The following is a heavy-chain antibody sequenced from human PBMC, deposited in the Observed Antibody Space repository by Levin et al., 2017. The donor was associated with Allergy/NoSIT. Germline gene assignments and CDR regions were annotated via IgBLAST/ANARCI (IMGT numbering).Heavy chain of an antibody. CDR1: GFTFSSYD. V-gene: IGHV3-23*01. CDR3: VPGISVTGSPTDY. Sequence: GGSLRLSCAASGFTFSSYDMSWVRQAPGKGLEWVSAIRGSASKTFYADSVKGRFTISRDNSKNTVSLQMNSLRAEDTAIYYCVPGISVTGSPTDYWGQGTLVTVSS. D-gene: IGHD6-19*01. J-gene: IGHJ4*02. CDR2: IRGSASKT.